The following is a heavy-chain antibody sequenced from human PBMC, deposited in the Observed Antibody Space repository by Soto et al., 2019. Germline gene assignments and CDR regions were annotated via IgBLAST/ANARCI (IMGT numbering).Heavy chain of an antibody. J-gene: IGHJ4*02. CDR1: GYPFTSYG. V-gene: IGHV1-18*04. Sequence: QIQLVQSGPEVKKPGASVKVSCKPSGYPFTSYGFIWARQAPGQGLEWMGWISVFTGNTDYAQKFQGRVTLTTDTSTSTAYMELRSRRSDDTAISYCARDQVQDTGWYSFDYWCQGTLVTVSS. CDR2: ISVFTGNT. CDR3: ARDQVQDTGWYSFDY. D-gene: IGHD6-19*01.